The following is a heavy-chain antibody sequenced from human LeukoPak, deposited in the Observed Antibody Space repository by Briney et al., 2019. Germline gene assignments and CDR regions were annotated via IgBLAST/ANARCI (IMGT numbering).Heavy chain of an antibody. CDR3: ARGAVAGYSKDY. V-gene: IGHV4-34*01. Sequence: SETLSLTCAVYGGSFSGYYWSWIRQPPGKGLEWIGEINHSGSTNYNPSLKSRVTISVDTSKNQFSLKLSSVTAADTAVYYCARGAVAGYSKDYWGQGTLVTVPS. J-gene: IGHJ4*02. CDR1: GGSFSGYY. D-gene: IGHD6-19*01. CDR2: INHSGST.